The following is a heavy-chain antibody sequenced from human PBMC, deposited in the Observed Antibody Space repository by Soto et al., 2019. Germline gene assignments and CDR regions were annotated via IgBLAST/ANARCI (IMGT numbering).Heavy chain of an antibody. D-gene: IGHD4-4*01. CDR3: ARQSTVHSYYYYMDV. J-gene: IGHJ6*03. CDR1: GYSFTSYW. CDR2: IYPGDSDT. V-gene: IGHV5-51*01. Sequence: GESLKISCKGSGYSFTSYWIGWVRQMPGKGLEWMGIIYPGDSDTRYSPSFQGQVTISADKSISTAYMQWSSLKASDTAMYYCARQSTVHSYYYYMDVWGKGTTVTVSS.